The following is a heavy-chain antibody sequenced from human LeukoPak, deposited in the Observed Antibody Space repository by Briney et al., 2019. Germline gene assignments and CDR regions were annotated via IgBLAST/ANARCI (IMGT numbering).Heavy chain of an antibody. CDR2: IYYSGST. CDR3: ARDMMEETMVRGVIHYYYYGMDV. V-gene: IGHV4-30-4*01. J-gene: IGHJ6*02. D-gene: IGHD3-10*01. Sequence: PSETLSLTCTVSGGSISSGDYYWSWIRQPPGKGLEWIGYIYYSGSTYYNPSLKSRVTISVDTSKNQFSLKLSSVTAADTAVYYCARDMMEETMVRGVIHYYYYGMDVWGQGTTVTVSS. CDR1: GGSISSGDYY.